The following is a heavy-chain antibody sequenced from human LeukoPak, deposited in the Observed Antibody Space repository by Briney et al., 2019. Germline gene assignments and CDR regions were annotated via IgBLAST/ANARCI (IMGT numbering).Heavy chain of an antibody. V-gene: IGHV4-34*01. J-gene: IGHJ3*02. CDR1: GGSFSGYY. D-gene: IGHD6-13*01. CDR3: ARDQLETRDASDI. Sequence: SETLSLTCAVYGGSFSGYYWSWIRQPPGEGLEWIGEINHSGSTNYNPSLKSRVTISVDTSKNQFSLKLSSVTAADTAVYYCARDQLETRDASDIWGQGTMVTVSS. CDR2: INHSGST.